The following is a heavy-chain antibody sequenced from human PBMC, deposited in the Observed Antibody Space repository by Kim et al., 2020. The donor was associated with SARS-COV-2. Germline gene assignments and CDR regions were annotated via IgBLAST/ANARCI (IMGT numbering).Heavy chain of an antibody. CDR2: IYYSGST. D-gene: IGHD1-1*01. CDR1: GGSISSYY. Sequence: SETLSLTCTVSGGSISSYYWSWIRQPPGKGLEWIGYIYYSGSTNYNPSLKSRVTISVDTSKNQFSLKLSSVTAADTAVYYCAREVEGGAFDIWGQGTMVTVSS. J-gene: IGHJ3*02. CDR3: AREVEGGAFDI. V-gene: IGHV4-59*01.